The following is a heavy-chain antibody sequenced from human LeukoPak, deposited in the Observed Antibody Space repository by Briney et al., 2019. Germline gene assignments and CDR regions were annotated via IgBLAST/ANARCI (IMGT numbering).Heavy chain of an antibody. J-gene: IGHJ4*02. CDR1: GGSFGGYY. CDR3: AREYSSSSEYYFDY. CDR2: INHSGST. D-gene: IGHD6-6*01. V-gene: IGHV4-34*01. Sequence: SETLSLTCAVYGGSFGGYYWSWIRQPPGKGLEWIGEINHSGSTNYNPSLKSRVTISVDTSKNQFSLKLSSVTAADTAVYYCAREYSSSSEYYFDYWGQGTLVTVSS.